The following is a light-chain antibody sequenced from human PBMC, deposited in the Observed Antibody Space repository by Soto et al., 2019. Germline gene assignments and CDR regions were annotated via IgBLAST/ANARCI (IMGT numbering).Light chain of an antibody. CDR2: EVS. V-gene: IGLV2-14*01. J-gene: IGLJ2*01. Sequence: QSALTQPASVSGSPGQSITISCTGTSSDVGFYNYVSWYQQHPGKAPQLMIYEVSNRPSGVSNRFSGSKSGNTASLTISGLQAEDEDDYYCSSYSTSSTPVVFGGGTKVTVL. CDR1: SSDVGFYNY. CDR3: SSYSTSSTPVV.